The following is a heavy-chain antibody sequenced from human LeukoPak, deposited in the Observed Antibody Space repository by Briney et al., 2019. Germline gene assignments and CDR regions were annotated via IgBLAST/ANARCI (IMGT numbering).Heavy chain of an antibody. V-gene: IGHV3-33*01. CDR2: IWYDGSNK. J-gene: IGHJ6*02. D-gene: IGHD6-19*01. CDR1: GFTFSSYG. CDR3: ARLVSSGWPTYYYYGRDV. Sequence: GGSLRLSCAASGFTFSSYGMHWVRQAPGKGLEWVAVIWYDGSNKYYADPVKGRFTISRDNSKNTLYLQMNSLRAEDTAVYYCARLVSSGWPTYYYYGRDVGGQGTTVTVSS.